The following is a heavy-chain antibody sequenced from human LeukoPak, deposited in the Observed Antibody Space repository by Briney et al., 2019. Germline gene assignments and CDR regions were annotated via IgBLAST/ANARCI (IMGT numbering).Heavy chain of an antibody. Sequence: GGSLRLSCAASGFTFSSYAMHWVRQAPGKGLEWVAIISYDGSNKYYADSVKGRFTISRDNSKNTLYLQMNSLRVEDTAVYYCAREQSYGEVNWFDPWGQGTLVTVSS. J-gene: IGHJ5*02. CDR3: AREQSYGEVNWFDP. V-gene: IGHV3-30-3*01. D-gene: IGHD1-26*01. CDR1: GFTFSSYA. CDR2: ISYDGSNK.